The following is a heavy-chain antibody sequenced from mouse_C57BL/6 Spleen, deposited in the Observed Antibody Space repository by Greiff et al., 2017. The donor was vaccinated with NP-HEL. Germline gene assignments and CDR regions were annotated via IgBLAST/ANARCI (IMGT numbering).Heavy chain of an antibody. Sequence: QVQLKQPGAELVRPGSSVKLSCKASGYTFTSYWMHWVKQRPIQGLEWIGNIDPSDSETHYNQKFKDKATLTVDKSSSTAYMQLSSLTSEDSAVYYCARGTTAPFAYWGQGTLVTVSA. J-gene: IGHJ3*01. D-gene: IGHD1-2*01. CDR1: GYTFTSYW. CDR2: IDPSDSET. CDR3: ARGTTAPFAY. V-gene: IGHV1-52*01.